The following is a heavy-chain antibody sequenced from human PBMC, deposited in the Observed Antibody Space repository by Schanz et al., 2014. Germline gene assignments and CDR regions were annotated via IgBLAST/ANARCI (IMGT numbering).Heavy chain of an antibody. CDR1: GFTFSSYC. V-gene: IGHV3-33*08. D-gene: IGHD3-10*01. CDR3: ARGPIPIQGVPMDF. Sequence: QVQLVESGGGLVKPGGSLRLSCAASGFTFSSYCINWVRQAPGKGLEWVANIGYDGSEKYYVDSVKGRFTISRDNSKDTLYLQMSGLTPEDTAVYYCARGPIPIQGVPMDFWGQGTLVTVSS. CDR2: IGYDGSEK. J-gene: IGHJ4*02.